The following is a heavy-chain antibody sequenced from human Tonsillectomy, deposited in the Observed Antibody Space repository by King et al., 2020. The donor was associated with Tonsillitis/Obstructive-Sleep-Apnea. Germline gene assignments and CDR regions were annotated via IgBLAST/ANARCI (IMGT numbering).Heavy chain of an antibody. J-gene: IGHJ6*03. D-gene: IGHD2-2*01. CDR2: IYSGGST. Sequence: VQLVESGGGLVQPGGSLRLSCAASGFTVSSYYMSWVRQAPGKGLEWVSVIYSGGSTYYADSVKGRFTISRDNSKNTLYLQMNSLIAEDTAVYYCARDRPTEEYCSSIRCYYYYYYKDVWGKGTTVTVSS. V-gene: IGHV3-53*01. CDR3: ARDRPTEEYCSSIRCYYYYYYKDV. CDR1: GFTVSSYY.